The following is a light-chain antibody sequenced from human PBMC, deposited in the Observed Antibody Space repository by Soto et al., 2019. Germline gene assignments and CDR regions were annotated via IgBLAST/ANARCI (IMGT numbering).Light chain of an antibody. Sequence: QSVLTQPASVSGSPGQSITISCTGTSSDVGTYNLVSWYQQCPGKAPKLMIYEGTKRPSGVSSRFSGSKSGNTASLTISGLQAEDEADYYCCSYAGTGTFYVFGTGTKLTVL. V-gene: IGLV2-23*01. CDR3: CSYAGTGTFYV. CDR1: SSDVGTYNL. J-gene: IGLJ1*01. CDR2: EGT.